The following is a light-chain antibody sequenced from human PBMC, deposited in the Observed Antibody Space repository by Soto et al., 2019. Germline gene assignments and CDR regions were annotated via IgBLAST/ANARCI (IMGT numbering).Light chain of an antibody. CDR3: SSYAGSNNLV. J-gene: IGLJ3*02. Sequence: QSALTQPPSASGSPGQSVTISCTGTSSDVGGYNYVSWYQQHPGKAPKLMIYEVSKRHSGVPDRFSGSKSGNTASLTVTVLQAEDEADYYCSSYAGSNNLVFGGGTKLTVL. CDR1: SSDVGGYNY. V-gene: IGLV2-8*01. CDR2: EVS.